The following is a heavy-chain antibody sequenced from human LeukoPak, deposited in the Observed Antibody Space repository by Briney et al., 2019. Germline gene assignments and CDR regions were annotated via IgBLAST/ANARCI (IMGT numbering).Heavy chain of an antibody. CDR2: IHPGDSDT. V-gene: IGHV5-51*01. CDR3: ARQGGTAAAGAFNY. Sequence: GESLKISCKGSGYSFTTYWLGWVRQMPGKGPEWMGIIHPGDSDTRYSPSFQGQVTISADRSIGTAYLQWSSLKALDTAMYYCARQGGTAAAGAFNYWGQGTLVTVSS. J-gene: IGHJ4*02. CDR1: GYSFTTYW. D-gene: IGHD6-13*01.